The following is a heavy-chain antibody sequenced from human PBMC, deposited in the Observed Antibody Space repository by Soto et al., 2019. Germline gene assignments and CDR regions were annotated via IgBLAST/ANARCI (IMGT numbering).Heavy chain of an antibody. J-gene: IGHJ4*02. V-gene: IGHV3-21*06. CDR1: GYTFTRYS. CDR2: ISSTTNYI. Sequence: PGRSLRLSCAACGYTFTRYSMNWVRQAPEKGLESVSYISSTTNYIYYGDSIKGRFTISSDNAKNSLYLEMNSLRAEDTAVYYCARESEDLTSNFDYWGQGTLVTVSS. CDR3: ARESEDLTSNFDY.